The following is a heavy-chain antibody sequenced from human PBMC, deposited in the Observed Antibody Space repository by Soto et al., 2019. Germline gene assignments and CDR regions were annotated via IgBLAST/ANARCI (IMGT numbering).Heavy chain of an antibody. CDR2: ISAYNGNT. D-gene: IGHD6-13*01. CDR3: ARDPLSSSWYYYYGMDV. V-gene: IGHV1-18*01. CDR1: GYTFTSYG. Sequence: ASVKVSCKASGYTFTSYGISWVRQAPGQGLEWMGWISAYNGNTNYAQKLQGRVTMTTDTSTSTAYMELRSLRSDDTAVYYCARDPLSSSWYYYYGMDVWGQGTTVNVSS. J-gene: IGHJ6*02.